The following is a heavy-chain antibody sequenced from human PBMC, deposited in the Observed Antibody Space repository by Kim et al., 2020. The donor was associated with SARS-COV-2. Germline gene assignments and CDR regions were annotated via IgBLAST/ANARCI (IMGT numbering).Heavy chain of an antibody. V-gene: IGHV4-31*03. CDR1: GGSISSVGYY. D-gene: IGHD6-13*01. CDR3: ARVSSRWYEEDNFDY. Sequence: SETLSLTCTVSGGSISSVGYYWSWIRQHPGKGLEWIGYIYYSGSTYYNPSLKSRVTISVDTSKNQFSLKLSSVTAADTAVCYCARVSSRWYEEDNFDYWGQGTLVTVYS. CDR2: IYYSGST. J-gene: IGHJ4*02.